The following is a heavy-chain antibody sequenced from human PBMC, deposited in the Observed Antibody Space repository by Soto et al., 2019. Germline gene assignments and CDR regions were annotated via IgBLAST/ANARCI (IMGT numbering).Heavy chain of an antibody. V-gene: IGHV3-23*01. CDR2: ISGSGGST. CDR1: GFTFSSYA. J-gene: IGHJ4*02. Sequence: VQLLESGGGLVQPGGSLSLSCAASGFTFSSYAMSWVRQAPGKGLEWVSAISGSGGSTYYADSVKGRFTISRDNSKNTLYLQMNSLRAEDTAVYYCAKDRRLVDIVATIDYWGQGTLVTVSS. CDR3: AKDRRLVDIVATIDY. D-gene: IGHD5-12*01.